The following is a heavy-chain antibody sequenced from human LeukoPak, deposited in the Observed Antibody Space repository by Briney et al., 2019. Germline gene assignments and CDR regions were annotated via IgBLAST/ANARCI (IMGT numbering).Heavy chain of an antibody. V-gene: IGHV1-2*04. D-gene: IGHD6-13*01. CDR3: AIIAAAGTDY. J-gene: IGHJ4*02. CDR1: GGTFSSYA. Sequence: ASVKVSCKASGGTFSSYAISWVRQAPGQGLEWMGWINPNSGGTNYAQKFQGWVTMTRDTSISTAYMELSRLRSDDTAVYYCAIIAAAGTDYWGQGTLVTVSS. CDR2: INPNSGGT.